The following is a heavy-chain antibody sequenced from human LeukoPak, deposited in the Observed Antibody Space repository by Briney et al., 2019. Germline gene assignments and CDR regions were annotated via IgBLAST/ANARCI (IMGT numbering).Heavy chain of an antibody. CDR2: IYPGDSDT. J-gene: IGHJ6*03. V-gene: IGHV5-51*01. CDR1: GYSFTSYW. D-gene: IGHD3-10*01. CDR3: ARLYYGSGSYSWYYYYYMDV. Sequence: KPGESLKISXKGSGYSFTSYWIGWVRQMPGKGLEWMGTIYPGDSDTRYSPSFQGQVTISADKSISTAYLQWSSLKASDTAMYYCARLYYGSGSYSWYYYYYMDVWGKGTTVTVSS.